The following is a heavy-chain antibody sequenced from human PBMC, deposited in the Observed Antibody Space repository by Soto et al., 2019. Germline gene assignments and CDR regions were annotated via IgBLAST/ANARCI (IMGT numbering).Heavy chain of an antibody. D-gene: IGHD3-3*01. CDR2: ISGSGGST. V-gene: IGHV3-23*01. Sequence: EVQLLESGGGLVQPGGSLRLSCAASGFTFSSYAMSWVRQAPGKGLEWVSAISGSGGSTYYADSVKGRFTISRDNSKNTLYLQMTSLRAEDTAVYYCARSDFWSGYYGNFGYWGQGTLVTVSS. CDR3: ARSDFWSGYYGNFGY. J-gene: IGHJ4*02. CDR1: GFTFSSYA.